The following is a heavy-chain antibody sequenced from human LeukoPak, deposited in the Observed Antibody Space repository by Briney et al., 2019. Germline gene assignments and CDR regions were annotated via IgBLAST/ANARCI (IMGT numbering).Heavy chain of an antibody. CDR1: GFTFRSYG. CDR3: ARWAFGDDAFDI. CDR2: IWYDEVNK. D-gene: IGHD3-10*01. Sequence: PGGSLRLSCAASGFTFRSYGMHWVRQAPGKGLEWVAIIWYDEVNKYYTDSVKGRFTISRDNSKNTLYLQMNSLRAEDTAVYYCARWAFGDDAFDIWGQGTMVTVSS. J-gene: IGHJ3*02. V-gene: IGHV3-33*01.